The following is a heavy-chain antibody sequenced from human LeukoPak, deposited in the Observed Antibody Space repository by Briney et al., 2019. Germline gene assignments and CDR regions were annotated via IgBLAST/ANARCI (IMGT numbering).Heavy chain of an antibody. D-gene: IGHD2-8*02. Sequence: ASVKVSCKASGYTFTSYYMHWVRQAPGQGLEWMGIINPSGGSTGYAQKFQGRVTMTRDTSTSTVYMELSSLRSEDTAVYYCARLGTGVDAFDIWGQGAMVTVSS. CDR3: ARLGTGVDAFDI. V-gene: IGHV1-46*01. CDR1: GYTFTSYY. J-gene: IGHJ3*02. CDR2: INPSGGST.